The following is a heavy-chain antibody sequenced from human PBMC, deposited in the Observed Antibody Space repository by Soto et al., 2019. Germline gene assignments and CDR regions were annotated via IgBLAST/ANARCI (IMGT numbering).Heavy chain of an antibody. V-gene: IGHV3-74*01. CDR3: ARVGSVYSNQYYYYYYGMDV. Sequence: PGGSLRLSCAASGFTFSSYWMHWVRQAPGKGLVWVSRINSDGSSTSYADPVKGRFTISRDNAKNTLYLQMNSLRAEDTAVYYCARVGSVYSNQYYYYYYGMDVWGQGTTVTVSS. J-gene: IGHJ6*02. D-gene: IGHD4-4*01. CDR1: GFTFSSYW. CDR2: INSDGSST.